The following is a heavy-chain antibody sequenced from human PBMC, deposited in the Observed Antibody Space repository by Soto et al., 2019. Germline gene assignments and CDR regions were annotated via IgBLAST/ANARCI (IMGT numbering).Heavy chain of an antibody. CDR1: GFTFSSYA. J-gene: IGHJ4*02. V-gene: IGHV3-23*01. CDR2: VSIGGST. CDR3: AKRRGAGGHFDY. Sequence: GGSLRLSCAASGFTFSSYAMGWVRQGPGKGLEWVAVVSIGGSTHYADSVRGRFTISRDNSKNTLSLQMNSPTAEDTAVYFCAKRRGAGGHFDYWGQGALVTVSS. D-gene: IGHD2-15*01.